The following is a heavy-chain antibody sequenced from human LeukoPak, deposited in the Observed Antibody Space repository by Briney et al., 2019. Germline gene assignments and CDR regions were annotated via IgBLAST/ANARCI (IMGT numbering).Heavy chain of an antibody. Sequence: GGSLRLSCAASGFTFSSYAMSWVRQAPGKGLEWVSAISGSGGSTYYADSVKGRFTISRDNSKNTLYLQMNSLRAEDTAVYYCAKGIYGYSYGLLDYWGQGTLVTVSS. CDR1: GFTFSSYA. V-gene: IGHV3-23*01. D-gene: IGHD5-18*01. J-gene: IGHJ4*02. CDR2: ISGSGGST. CDR3: AKGIYGYSYGLLDY.